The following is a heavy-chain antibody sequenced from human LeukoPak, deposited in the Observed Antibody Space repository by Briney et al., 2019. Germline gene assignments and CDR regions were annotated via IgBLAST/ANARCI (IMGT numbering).Heavy chain of an antibody. J-gene: IGHJ5*02. Sequence: SETLSLTCTVSGGSISSSSYYWGWIRQPPGKGLEWIGSIYYSGSTYYNPSLESRVTISVDTSKNQFSLKLSSVTAADTAVYYCARIGIAVAGIFESRTNWFDPWGQGTLVTVSS. CDR2: IYYSGST. CDR3: ARIGIAVAGIFESRTNWFDP. D-gene: IGHD6-19*01. CDR1: GGSISSSSYY. V-gene: IGHV4-39*01.